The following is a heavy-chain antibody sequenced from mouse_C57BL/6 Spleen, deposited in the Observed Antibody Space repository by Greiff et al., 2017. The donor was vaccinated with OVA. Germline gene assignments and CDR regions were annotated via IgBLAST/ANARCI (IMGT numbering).Heavy chain of an antibody. CDR3: ARGDYDGFDY. CDR1: GYTFTDYY. V-gene: IGHV1-26*01. J-gene: IGHJ2*01. Sequence: VQLQQSGPELVKPGASVKISCKASGYTFTDYYMNWVKQSHGKSLEWIGDINPNNGGTSYNQKFKGKATLTVDKSSSTAYMELRSLTSEDSAVYYCARGDYDGFDYWGQGTTLTVSS. CDR2: INPNNGGT. D-gene: IGHD2-4*01.